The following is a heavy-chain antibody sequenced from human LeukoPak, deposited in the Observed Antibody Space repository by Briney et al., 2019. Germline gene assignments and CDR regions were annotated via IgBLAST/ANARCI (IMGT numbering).Heavy chain of an antibody. CDR1: GHTFSSYF. D-gene: IGHD4-23*01. CDR2: ISPSGGTT. CDR3: GRVTLYAFDI. J-gene: IGHJ3*02. Sequence: ASVKVSCKASGHTFSSYFIHWVRQAPGHGLEWMGIISPSGGTTSYAQEFQSRVTMTRDTSTSTVYMELSSLRSEDTAVYYCGRVTLYAFDIWGQGTMVTVSS. V-gene: IGHV1-46*01.